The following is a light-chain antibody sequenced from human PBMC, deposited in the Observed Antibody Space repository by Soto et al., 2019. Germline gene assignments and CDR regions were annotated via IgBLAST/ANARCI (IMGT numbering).Light chain of an antibody. V-gene: IGKV1-5*03. Sequence: DIQMTQSPSTVSASVGDRVTITCRASQSISNWLAWYQQKPGEAPKLLIYKASTLDSGVPSRFSGSGSGTEFTLTISSLQPDDFATYSCQQYDSYSYTFGQGTKLEIK. CDR2: KAS. CDR3: QQYDSYSYT. CDR1: QSISNW. J-gene: IGKJ2*01.